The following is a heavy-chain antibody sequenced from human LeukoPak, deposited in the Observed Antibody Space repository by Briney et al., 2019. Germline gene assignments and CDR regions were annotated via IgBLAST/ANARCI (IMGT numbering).Heavy chain of an antibody. D-gene: IGHD6-13*01. CDR3: ARVYYRSSYDYWYFDL. CDR2: IYYSGST. V-gene: IGHV4-59*01. Sequence: SETLSLTCTVSGGSIRSYYWSWIRQPPGKGLEWIGYIYYSGSTNYNPSLKSRVTISVDTSKNQFSLKLSSVTAADTAVYYCARVYYRSSYDYWYFDLWGRGTLVTVSS. J-gene: IGHJ2*01. CDR1: GGSIRSYY.